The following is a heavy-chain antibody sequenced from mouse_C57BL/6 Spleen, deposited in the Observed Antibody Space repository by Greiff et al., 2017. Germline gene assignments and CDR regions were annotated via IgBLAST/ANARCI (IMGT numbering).Heavy chain of an antibody. V-gene: IGHV1-64*01. J-gene: IGHJ4*01. D-gene: IGHD2-2*01. CDR2: IHPNSGST. Sequence: VQLQQPGAELVKPGASVKLSCKASGYTFTSYWMHWVKQRPGQGLEWIGMIHPNSGSTNYNEKFKSKATLTVDKSSSTAYMQLSSLTSEDSAVYYCERENGYDGYYYAMDYWGQGTSVTVSS. CDR3: ERENGYDGYYYAMDY. CDR1: GYTFTSYW.